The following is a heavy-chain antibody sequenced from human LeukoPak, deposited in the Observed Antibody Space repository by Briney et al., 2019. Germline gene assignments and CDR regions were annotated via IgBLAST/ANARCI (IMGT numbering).Heavy chain of an antibody. D-gene: IGHD5-18*01. J-gene: IGHJ4*02. CDR2: IYYSGST. CDR3: ARDGYSYGYEFDY. V-gene: IGHV4-59*01. Sequence: SETLSLTCTVSGGSISSYYWSWIRQPPGKGLEWIGYIYYSGSTNYNPSLKSRVTISVDTSKNQFSLKLSSVTAGDTAVYYCARDGYSYGYEFDYWGQGTLVTVSS. CDR1: GGSISSYY.